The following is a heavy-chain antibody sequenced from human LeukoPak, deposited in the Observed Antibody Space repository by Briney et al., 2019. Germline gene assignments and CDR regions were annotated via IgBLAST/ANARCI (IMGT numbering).Heavy chain of an antibody. CDR1: GFTVSSNY. J-gene: IGHJ4*02. CDR2: IYSGGST. CDR3: ARYSGYDSTFDY. Sequence: PGGSLRLSCAASGFTVSSNYMSWVRQAPGKGLEWVSFIYSGGSTYYADSVKGRFTISRDNSKNTLYLQMKRLRAEDTAVYYCARYSGYDSTFDYWGQGTLVTVSS. V-gene: IGHV3-53*01. D-gene: IGHD5-12*01.